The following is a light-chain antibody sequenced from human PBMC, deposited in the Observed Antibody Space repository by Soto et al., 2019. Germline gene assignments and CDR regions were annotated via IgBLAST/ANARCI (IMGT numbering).Light chain of an antibody. CDR3: SSYAGSNNFVV. J-gene: IGLJ2*01. V-gene: IGLV2-8*01. CDR2: EVS. Sequence: QSALTQPPSASGSPGQSLTISCTGTSSDVGGYNYVSWYQQYPGKAPKLMIYEVSKRPSGVPDRFSGSKSANTASLTVSGLQAEDEADYYCSSYAGSNNFVVFGGGTKVTVL. CDR1: SSDVGGYNY.